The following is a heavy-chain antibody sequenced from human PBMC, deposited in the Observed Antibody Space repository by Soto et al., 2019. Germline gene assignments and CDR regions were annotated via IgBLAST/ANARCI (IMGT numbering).Heavy chain of an antibody. J-gene: IGHJ4*02. CDR3: ARVSRSSGSHNFDY. V-gene: IGHV4-34*01. Sequence: SETLSLTCAVYGGSFSGYYWSWIRQPPGKGLEWIGEINHSGSTNYNPSLKSRVTISVDTSKNQFSLKLSSVTAADTAVYYCARVSRSSGSHNFDYWGQGTLVTSPQ. D-gene: IGHD6-19*01. CDR1: GGSFSGYY. CDR2: INHSGST.